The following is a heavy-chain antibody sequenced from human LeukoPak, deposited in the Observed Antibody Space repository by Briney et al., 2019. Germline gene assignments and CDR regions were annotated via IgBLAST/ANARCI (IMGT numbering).Heavy chain of an antibody. V-gene: IGHV3-30*18. J-gene: IGHJ5*02. CDR2: ISYDGSNK. D-gene: IGHD6-19*01. CDR3: ANGQWLDPPSWFDP. CDR1: GFTFSSYG. Sequence: GRSLRLSCAASGFTFSSYGMHWVRQAPGKGLEWVAVISYDGSNKYYADSVKGRFTISRDNSKNTLYLQMNSLRAEDTAVYYCANGQWLDPPSWFDPWGQGTLVTVSS.